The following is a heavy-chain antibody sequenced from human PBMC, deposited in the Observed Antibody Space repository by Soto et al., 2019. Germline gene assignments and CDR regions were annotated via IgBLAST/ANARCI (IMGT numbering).Heavy chain of an antibody. CDR1: NDSIRSGTYY. J-gene: IGHJ4*02. CDR3: ARGIGVFDS. CDR2: LSYLGTT. Sequence: SETLSLTCTVSNDSIRSGTYYWAWIRQPPGRGLEWIGSLSYLGTTFYNPSLKSRITLSMDTSKNQFSLRLSSVTVADTAVYYCARGIGVFDSWGQGTLVTVSS. V-gene: IGHV4-39*07. D-gene: IGHD3-10*01.